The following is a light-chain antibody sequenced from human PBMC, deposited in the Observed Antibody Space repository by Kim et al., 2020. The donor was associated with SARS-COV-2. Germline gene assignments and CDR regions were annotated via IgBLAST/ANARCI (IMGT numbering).Light chain of an antibody. CDR1: QSVSDSC. J-gene: IGKJ1*01. CDR2: VAS. Sequence: EIVLTQSPGTLSLSPGERATLSCRASQSVSDSCLAWYQQKPGQAPRLLIYVASSRVTGIPDRFSGSGSGTDFTLTISRLEPEDFAVYYCQQFGSATLTFGQGTKVDIK. CDR3: QQFGSATLT. V-gene: IGKV3-20*01.